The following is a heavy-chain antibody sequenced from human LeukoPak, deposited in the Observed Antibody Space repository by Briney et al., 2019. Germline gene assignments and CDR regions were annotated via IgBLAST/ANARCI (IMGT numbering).Heavy chain of an antibody. Sequence: GASVKVSCKASGGTFSSYAISWVRQAPGQGLEWMGGIIPIFGTANYAQKFQGRVTITADESTSTAYMELSSLRSEDTAVYYCARGIEDTAMVCDWGQGTLVTVSS. V-gene: IGHV1-69*13. CDR3: ARGIEDTAMVCD. D-gene: IGHD5-18*01. CDR2: IIPIFGTA. J-gene: IGHJ4*02. CDR1: GGTFSSYA.